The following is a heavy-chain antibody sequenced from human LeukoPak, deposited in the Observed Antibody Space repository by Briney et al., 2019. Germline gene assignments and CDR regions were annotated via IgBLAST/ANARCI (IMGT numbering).Heavy chain of an antibody. J-gene: IGHJ4*02. CDR3: ARLHYYDSSGYYYDDSMYYFDY. Sequence: GESLKISCKGSGYSFTSYWIGWVRQMPGKGLEWMGIIYPGDSDTRYSPSFQGQVTISADKSISTAYLQWSSLKASDTATYYCARLHYYDSSGYYYDDSMYYFDYWGQGTLVTVSS. D-gene: IGHD3-22*01. CDR2: IYPGDSDT. CDR1: GYSFTSYW. V-gene: IGHV5-51*01.